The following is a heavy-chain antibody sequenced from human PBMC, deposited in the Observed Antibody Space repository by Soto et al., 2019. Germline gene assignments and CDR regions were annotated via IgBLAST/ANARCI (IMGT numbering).Heavy chain of an antibody. V-gene: IGHV1-3*01. D-gene: IGHD2-8*01. CDR3: ARGLNGHLHHLDY. Sequence: ASVKVSCKASGYTFTSYAMHWVRQAPGQRLEWMGWINAGNGNTKYSQKFQGRVTITRDTSASTAYMELSSLRSEDTAVYYCARGLNGHLHHLDYWGQGTLVTVSS. J-gene: IGHJ4*02. CDR1: GYTFTSYA. CDR2: INAGNGNT.